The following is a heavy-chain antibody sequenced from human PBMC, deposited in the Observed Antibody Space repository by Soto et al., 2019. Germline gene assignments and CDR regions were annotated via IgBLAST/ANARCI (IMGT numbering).Heavy chain of an antibody. V-gene: IGHV1-18*01. CDR3: ARDTPPTDY. CDR1: GYTFTSYH. Sequence: QVQLVQSGAEVKKPGASVKVSCKTSGYTFTSYHISWVRQAPGQGLEWMGWISAYNPNTNYAQKFQGRVTMTTDTLTSTAYMEVGSLRSDDTAVYYCARDTPPTDYWGQGTLVTVSS. J-gene: IGHJ4*02. CDR2: ISAYNPNT.